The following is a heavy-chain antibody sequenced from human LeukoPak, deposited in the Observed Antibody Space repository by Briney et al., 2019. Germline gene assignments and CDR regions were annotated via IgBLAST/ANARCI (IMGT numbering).Heavy chain of an antibody. J-gene: IGHJ3*02. CDR1: GGTFSSYA. CDR3: VSPLAAAGYSDAFDI. CDR2: IIPILGIA. V-gene: IGHV1-69*04. D-gene: IGHD6-13*01. Sequence: ASVKVSCKASGGTFSSYAISWVRQAPGQGLEWMGRIIPILGIANYAQKFQGRVTITADKSTSTAYMELSSLRSEDTAVYYCVSPLAAAGYSDAFDIWGQGTMVTVSS.